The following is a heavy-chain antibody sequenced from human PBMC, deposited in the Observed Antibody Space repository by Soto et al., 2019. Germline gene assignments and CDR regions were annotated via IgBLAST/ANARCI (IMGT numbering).Heavy chain of an antibody. J-gene: IGHJ6*02. CDR2: INPNSGGT. CDR1: GYTFTGYY. Sequence: GASVKVSCTASGYTFTGYYMHWVRQAPGQGLEWMGWINPNSGGTNYAQKFQGWVTMTRDTSISTAYMELSRLRSDDTAVYYCARDNYGSGSNGMDVWGQGTTVTVSS. V-gene: IGHV1-2*04. CDR3: ARDNYGSGSNGMDV. D-gene: IGHD3-10*01.